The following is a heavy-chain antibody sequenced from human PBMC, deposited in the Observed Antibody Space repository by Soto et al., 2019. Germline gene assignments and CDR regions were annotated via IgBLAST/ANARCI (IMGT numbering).Heavy chain of an antibody. CDR2: IKADGSQK. V-gene: IGHV3-7*01. CDR3: ARGTYKLGVVAHSISLYYYGEDV. D-gene: IGHD3-3*01. Sequence: GGSLRLSCVVSGFTFSNSWMTWVRQAPGKGLEWVANIKADGSQKYYVDSVKGRFTISRDNAKNSLHLQMDSLRVDDMAVYYCARGTYKLGVVAHSISLYYYGEDVWGQGTTVTVSS. J-gene: IGHJ6*02. CDR1: GFTFSNSW.